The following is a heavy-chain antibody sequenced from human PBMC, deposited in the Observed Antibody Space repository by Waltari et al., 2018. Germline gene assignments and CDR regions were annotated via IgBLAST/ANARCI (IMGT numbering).Heavy chain of an antibody. V-gene: IGHV4-61*02. CDR3: AREPPPRDYDSSGYYP. CDR2: IYTSGST. J-gene: IGHJ1*01. D-gene: IGHD3-22*01. CDR1: GGSISSGSYY. Sequence: QVQLQESGPGLVTPSQTLSLTCTVSGGSISSGSYYWSWIRQPAGKGLEWTGRIYTSGSTNYNPSLKSRVTISVDTSKNQFSLKLSSVTAADTAVYYCAREPPPRDYDSSGYYPWGQGTLVTVSS.